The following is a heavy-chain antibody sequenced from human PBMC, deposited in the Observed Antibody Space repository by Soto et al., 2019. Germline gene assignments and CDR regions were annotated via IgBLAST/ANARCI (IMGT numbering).Heavy chain of an antibody. J-gene: IGHJ6*02. D-gene: IGHD5-12*01. CDR3: ARHRGRPGSYFGMDV. Sequence: PGESPKTTRKGSGYSFTSEWFNWVRQMPRKGLEWMGVIYPGDSDTRYSPSFQGQVTISADKSINTAYLQWRSLKASDTAVYYCARHRGRPGSYFGMDVWGQGTTVTVSS. V-gene: IGHV5-51*01. CDR2: IYPGDSDT. CDR1: GYSFTSEW.